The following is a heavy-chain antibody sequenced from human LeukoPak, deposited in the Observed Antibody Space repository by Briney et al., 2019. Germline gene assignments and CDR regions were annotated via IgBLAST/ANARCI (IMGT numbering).Heavy chain of an antibody. J-gene: IGHJ5*02. V-gene: IGHV4-59*01. Sequence: SETLSLTCTVSGASISSSFWTWIRQSPGKGLEWLAYIYYTGSTNLNPSLRSRLTISVDTSKNQFSLRLSSVTAADTAIYYCARRMTVSATNWFDPWGQGTLVTVSS. CDR3: ARRMTVSATNWFDP. CDR1: GASISSSF. CDR2: IYYTGST. D-gene: IGHD5/OR15-5a*01.